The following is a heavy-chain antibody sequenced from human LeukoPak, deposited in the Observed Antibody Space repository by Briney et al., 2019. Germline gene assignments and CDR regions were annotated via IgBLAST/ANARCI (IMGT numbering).Heavy chain of an antibody. V-gene: IGHV4-59*01. D-gene: IGHD3-3*01. CDR1: GGSISSYY. CDR3: ARESRVSITISPQDNYYYMDV. Sequence: SETLSLTCTVSGGSISSYYWSWIRQPPGKGLEWIGYIYYSGSTNYNPSLKSRVTISVDTSKNQFSLKLSSVTAADTAVYYCARESRVSITISPQDNYYYMDVWGKGTTVTVSS. CDR2: IYYSGST. J-gene: IGHJ6*03.